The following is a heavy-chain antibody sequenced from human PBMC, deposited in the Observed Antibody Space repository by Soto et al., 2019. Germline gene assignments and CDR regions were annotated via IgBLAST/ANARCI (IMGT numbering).Heavy chain of an antibody. CDR1: GFTFSSYA. D-gene: IGHD4-17*01. CDR2: ISGSGGST. V-gene: IGHV3-23*01. Sequence: PVGSLRLSCAASGFTFSSYAMSWVRQAPGKGLEWVSAISGSGGSTYYADSVKGRFTISRDNSKNTLYLQMNSLRAEDTAVYYCTKEPDYGDYFDYWGQGTLVTVSS. J-gene: IGHJ4*02. CDR3: TKEPDYGDYFDY.